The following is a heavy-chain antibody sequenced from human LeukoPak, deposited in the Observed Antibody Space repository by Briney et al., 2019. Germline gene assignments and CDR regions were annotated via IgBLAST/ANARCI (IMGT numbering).Heavy chain of an antibody. D-gene: IGHD3-10*01. CDR2: INPKTGAT. V-gene: IGHV1-2*02. CDR3: ARDKYYYGSGTFYSSAVFDN. Sequence: ASVKVSCKTSGFTFTGYFSHWLRQAPGQGPEWMGWINPKTGATKYAQKFEGRVTVTRDTSITTAYMELSGLTFDDTAVYYCARDKYYYGSGTFYSSAVFDNWGQGTLVAVSS. CDR1: GFTFTGYF. J-gene: IGHJ4*02.